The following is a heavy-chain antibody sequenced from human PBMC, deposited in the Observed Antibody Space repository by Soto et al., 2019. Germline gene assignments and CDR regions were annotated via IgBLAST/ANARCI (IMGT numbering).Heavy chain of an antibody. J-gene: IGHJ6*02. CDR2: ISGSGGST. CDR3: AKVEWLSYYYYGMDV. V-gene: IGHV3-23*01. D-gene: IGHD3-3*01. Sequence: GESLKISCAASGFTFSSYAMSWVRQAPGKGLEWVSAISGSGGSTYYADSVKGRFTISRDNSKNTLYLQMNSLRAEDTAVYYCAKVEWLSYYYYGMDVWGQGTTVTVSS. CDR1: GFTFSSYA.